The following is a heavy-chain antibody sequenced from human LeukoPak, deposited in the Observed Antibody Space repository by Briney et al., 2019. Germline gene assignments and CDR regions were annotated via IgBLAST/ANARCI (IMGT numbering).Heavy chain of an antibody. CDR1: GFPFSSYG. Sequence: AGGSLRLSCAASGFPFSSYGMHWVRQAPGKGLEWVAVVSHDGSNEYFVDSVKGRFTISRDNSKNTLYLQMNSLRAEDTAVYYCAKEGYYGSGSYPDHWGQGTLVTVSS. CDR2: VSHDGSNE. J-gene: IGHJ4*02. V-gene: IGHV3-30*18. CDR3: AKEGYYGSGSYPDH. D-gene: IGHD3-10*01.